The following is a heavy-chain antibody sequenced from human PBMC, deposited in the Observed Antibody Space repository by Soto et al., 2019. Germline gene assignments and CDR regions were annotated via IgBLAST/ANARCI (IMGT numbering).Heavy chain of an antibody. D-gene: IGHD3-22*01. V-gene: IGHV1-8*01. Sequence: ASVKVSCKASGYTFSDFDINWLRQAAGQGPEWMGWMNAKSGDTFSAQRLQGKFNMTWDTSLSTAYMEVGSLTSDDAAIYYCARGNPFYYAGFDVWGQGTTVTVSS. CDR2: MNAKSGDT. CDR3: ARGNPFYYAGFDV. J-gene: IGHJ6*02. CDR1: GYTFSDFD.